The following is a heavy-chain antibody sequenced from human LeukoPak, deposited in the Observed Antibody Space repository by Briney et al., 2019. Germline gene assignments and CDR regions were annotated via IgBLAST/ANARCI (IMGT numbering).Heavy chain of an antibody. J-gene: IGHJ3*02. D-gene: IGHD1-26*01. Sequence: GGSLRLSCAASGFTFSSYSMNWVRQAPGKGLEWVSSISSSSSYIYYADSVKGRFTISRDNSKNTLYLQMNSLRAEDTAVYYCAKDRWISGSYSDAFDIWGQGTMVTVSS. V-gene: IGHV3-21*04. CDR3: AKDRWISGSYSDAFDI. CDR1: GFTFSSYS. CDR2: ISSSSSYI.